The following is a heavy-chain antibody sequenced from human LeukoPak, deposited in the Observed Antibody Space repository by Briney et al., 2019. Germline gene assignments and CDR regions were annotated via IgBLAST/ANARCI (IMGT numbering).Heavy chain of an antibody. Sequence: SETLSLTCTVSGGSISSYYWSWIRQPAGKGLEWIGRIYTSGSTNYNPSLKSRVTMSVDTSKNQFSLKLSSVTAADTAVYYCARDSAAMVRGVIIGAFDIWGQGTMVTVSS. D-gene: IGHD3-10*01. J-gene: IGHJ3*02. CDR1: GGSISSYY. CDR3: ARDSAAMVRGVIIGAFDI. CDR2: IYTSGST. V-gene: IGHV4-4*07.